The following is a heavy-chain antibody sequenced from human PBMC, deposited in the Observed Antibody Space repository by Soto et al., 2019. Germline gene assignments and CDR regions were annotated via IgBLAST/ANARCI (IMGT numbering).Heavy chain of an antibody. J-gene: IGHJ6*02. CDR3: ARDPLRYCSGGSCYSLGMDV. CDR1: GFTFSSDW. D-gene: IGHD2-15*01. V-gene: IGHV3-74*01. Sequence: GGSLRLSCAASGFTFSSDWMHWVRQAPGKGLVWVSRINTDGSATTYADSVKGRFTISRDNAKNTVYLQMNSLRAEDTAVYYCARDPLRYCSGGSCYSLGMDVWGQGTTVTVSS. CDR2: INTDGSAT.